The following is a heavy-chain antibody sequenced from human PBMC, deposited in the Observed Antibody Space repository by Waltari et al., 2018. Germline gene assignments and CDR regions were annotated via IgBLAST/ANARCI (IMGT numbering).Heavy chain of an antibody. V-gene: IGHV3-23*01. Sequence: EVQLLESGGGLVQPGGSLRLSCAASGFSFSSHAMSWVRQAPGKGFGWVSVIVGSGGSTYYADSVKGRFTISGDNSKNTLYLQMNSLRAEDTAVYYCAKEATYVWGSYRQPFDYWGQGTLVTVSS. CDR2: IVGSGGST. CDR1: GFSFSSHA. J-gene: IGHJ4*02. CDR3: AKEATYVWGSYRQPFDY. D-gene: IGHD3-16*02.